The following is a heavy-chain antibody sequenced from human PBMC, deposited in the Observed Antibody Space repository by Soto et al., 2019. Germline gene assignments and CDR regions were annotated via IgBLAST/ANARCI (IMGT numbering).Heavy chain of an antibody. V-gene: IGHV1-2*04. CDR1: GYTFTGDY. D-gene: IGHD3-3*01. CDR2: INPNSGGT. CDR3: AREYYDFWSGYYSGRNWFDP. Sequence: ASVKVSCKASGYTFTGDYMHWVRQAPGQGLEWMGWINPNSGGTNYAQKFQGWVTMTRDTSISTAYMELSRLRSDDTAVYYCAREYYDFWSGYYSGRNWFDPWGQGTLVTVSS. J-gene: IGHJ5*02.